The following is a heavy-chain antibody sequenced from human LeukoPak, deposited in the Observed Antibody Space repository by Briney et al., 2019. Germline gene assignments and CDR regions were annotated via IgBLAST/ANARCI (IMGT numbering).Heavy chain of an antibody. CDR1: GGTFSSYA. CDR3: ARRYCSSTSCYLDY. J-gene: IGHJ4*02. Sequence: SVKFSCKASGGTFSSYAISWVRQAPGQGIEWMGRIIPILGIANYAQKFQGRVTITADKSTSTAYMELSRLRSEDTAVYYCARRYCSSTSCYLDYWGQGTLVTVSS. V-gene: IGHV1-69*04. CDR2: IIPILGIA. D-gene: IGHD2-2*01.